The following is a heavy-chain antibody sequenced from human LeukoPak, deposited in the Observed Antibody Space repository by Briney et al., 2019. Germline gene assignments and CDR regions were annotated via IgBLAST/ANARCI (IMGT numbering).Heavy chain of an antibody. CDR3: ARNTYYDFWSGYAFDY. V-gene: IGHV4-59*10. CDR2: IYTSGST. Sequence: SETLSLTCAVYGGSFSGYYWSWIRQPAGKGLEWIGRIYTSGSTNYNPSLKSRVTMSVDTSKNQFSLKLSSVTAADTAVYYCARNTYYDFWSGYAFDYWGQGTLVTVSS. CDR1: GGSFSGYY. D-gene: IGHD3-3*01. J-gene: IGHJ4*02.